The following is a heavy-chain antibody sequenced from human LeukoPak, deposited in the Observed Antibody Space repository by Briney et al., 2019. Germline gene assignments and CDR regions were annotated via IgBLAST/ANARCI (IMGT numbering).Heavy chain of an antibody. D-gene: IGHD2-2*01. CDR1: GFTFSSYG. CDR3: ARVPAAVDYYYGLDV. CDR2: IKQDGSEK. V-gene: IGHV3-7*01. Sequence: HPGRSLRLSCAASGFTFSSYGMHWVRQAPGKGLEWVANIKQDGSEKYYVDSVTGRFTISRDNARNSLYLQMNSLRAEDTAVYYCARVPAAVDYYYGLDVWGQGTTVTVSS. J-gene: IGHJ6*02.